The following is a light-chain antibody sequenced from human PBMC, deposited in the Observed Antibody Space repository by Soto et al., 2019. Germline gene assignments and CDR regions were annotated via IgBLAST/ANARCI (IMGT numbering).Light chain of an antibody. J-gene: IGKJ5*01. CDR1: QTISTW. CDR2: DAS. V-gene: IGKV1-5*01. Sequence: DIQVTQSPPTLSASVVDRVTITCRASQTISTWMAWYQQKPGKAPKLLVYDASTLQSGVASRFTGGGSGTDFTLTIRRLEPEDFALYYCQQYAGSPITFGQGTRLEI. CDR3: QQYAGSPIT.